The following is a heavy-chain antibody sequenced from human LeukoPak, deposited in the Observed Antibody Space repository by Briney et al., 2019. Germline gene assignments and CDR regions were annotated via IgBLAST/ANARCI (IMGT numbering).Heavy chain of an antibody. CDR2: IYYSGST. V-gene: IGHV4-39*07. J-gene: IGHJ4*02. CDR3: ARARGAYSSSPPHPPFDH. D-gene: IGHD6-13*01. CDR1: GGSISSSSYY. Sequence: SETLSLTCTVSGGSISSSSYYWGWIRQPPGKGLGWIGSIYYSGSTYYNPSLKSRVTISVDTSKNQFSLKLSSVTAADTAVYYCARARGAYSSSPPHPPFDHWGQGTLVTVSS.